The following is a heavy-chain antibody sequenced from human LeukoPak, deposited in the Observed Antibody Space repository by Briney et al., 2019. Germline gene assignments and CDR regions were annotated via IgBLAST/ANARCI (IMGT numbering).Heavy chain of an antibody. CDR1: GGSISSSSYY. CDR3: ARLIAAAGTGQDY. V-gene: IGHV4-39*01. Sequence: PSETLSLTCTVSGGSISSSSYYWGWIRQPPGKGLEWIGSIYYSGSTYYNPSLKSRVTISVDTSKNQFSLKLSSVTAADTAVYYCARLIAAAGTGQDYWGQGTLVAVSS. CDR2: IYYSGST. J-gene: IGHJ4*02. D-gene: IGHD6-13*01.